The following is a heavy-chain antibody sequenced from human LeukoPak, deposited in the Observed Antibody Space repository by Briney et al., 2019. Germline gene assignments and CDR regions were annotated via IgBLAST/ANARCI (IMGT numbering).Heavy chain of an antibody. D-gene: IGHD4-17*01. V-gene: IGHV1-69*13. CDR1: GGTFSSYA. CDR3: ARNGGLDYGDWYFDY. Sequence: GASVKVSCKASGGTFSSYAISWVRQAPGQGLEWMGGIIPIFGTANYAQKSQGRVTITADESTSTAYMELSSLRSEDTAVYYCARNGGLDYGDWYFDYWGQGTLVTVSS. J-gene: IGHJ4*02. CDR2: IIPIFGTA.